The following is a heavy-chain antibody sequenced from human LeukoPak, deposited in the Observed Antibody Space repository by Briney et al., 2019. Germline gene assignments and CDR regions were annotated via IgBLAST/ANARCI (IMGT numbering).Heavy chain of an antibody. CDR2: IRSNGGST. CDR3: AGGGWEKPLPYFAS. Sequence: GGSLRLSCAASGFTFSSYAMHWARHPPGKGREYASAIRSNGGSTSYANSVKGRFTSSRDNSKNTLYLQRGSRRAQAMAVYYCAGGGWEKPLPYFASWGQGTLVPVSS. CDR1: GFTFSSYA. V-gene: IGHV3-64*01. J-gene: IGHJ4*02. D-gene: IGHD2-15*01.